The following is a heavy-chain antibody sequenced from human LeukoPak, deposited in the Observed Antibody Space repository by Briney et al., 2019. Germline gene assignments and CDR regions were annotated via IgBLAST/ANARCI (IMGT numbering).Heavy chain of an antibody. CDR3: ARDRWPPGIAAAGSD. CDR1: GGSFSGYY. J-gene: IGHJ4*02. D-gene: IGHD6-13*01. CDR2: INHSGGT. Sequence: SETLSLTCAVYGGSFSGYYWSWVRQPPGKGLEWIGEINHSGGTNYNPSLKSRVTISVDTSKNQFSLKLSSVTAADTAVYYCARDRWPPGIAAAGSDWGQGTLVTVSS. V-gene: IGHV4-34*01.